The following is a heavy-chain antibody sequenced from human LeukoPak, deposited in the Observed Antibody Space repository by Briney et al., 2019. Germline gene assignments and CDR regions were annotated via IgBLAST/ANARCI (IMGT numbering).Heavy chain of an antibody. V-gene: IGHV4-38-2*02. CDR1: GYSISSGFY. D-gene: IGHD3-22*01. CDR3: ARVNYYDTIGYSRGAFDI. CDR2: IFHSGST. Sequence: PSETLSLTCSVSGYSISSGFYWGWIRQPPGKGLEWIGSIFHSGSTYYNPFLKSRVTISVGTSKNHFSLKLSSVTAADTALYYCARVNYYDTIGYSRGAFDIWGQGTMVTVSS. J-gene: IGHJ3*02.